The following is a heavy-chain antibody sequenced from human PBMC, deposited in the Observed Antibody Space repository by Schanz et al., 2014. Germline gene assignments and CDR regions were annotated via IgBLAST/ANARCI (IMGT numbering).Heavy chain of an antibody. Sequence: VQLLESGGGLVQPGESLRLSCAASGFSFRKSAMSWVRQAPGKGLEWVAIIWYDGSNKYYADSVKGRFTISRDNSKNTLFLQMSSLRAEDTAVYYCARDGDFDYWGQGTLXTVSS. V-gene: IGHV3-33*08. CDR2: IWYDGSNK. CDR1: GFSFRKSA. CDR3: ARDGDFDY. J-gene: IGHJ4*02.